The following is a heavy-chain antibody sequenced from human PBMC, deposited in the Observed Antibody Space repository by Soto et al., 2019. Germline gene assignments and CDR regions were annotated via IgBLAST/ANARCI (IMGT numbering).Heavy chain of an antibody. CDR3: ARDKLIAVAGTANDAFDI. V-gene: IGHV5-51*01. CDR2: IYPGDSDT. Sequence: PGESLKISCKGSGYSFTSYWIGWVRQMPGKGLEWMGIIYPGDSDTRYSPSFQGQVTISADKSISTAYLQWSSLKASDPAMYYCARDKLIAVAGTANDAFDIWGQGTMVTVSS. CDR1: GYSFTSYW. D-gene: IGHD6-19*01. J-gene: IGHJ3*02.